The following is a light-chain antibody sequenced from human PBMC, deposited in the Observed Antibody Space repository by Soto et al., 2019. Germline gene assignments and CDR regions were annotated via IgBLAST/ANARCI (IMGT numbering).Light chain of an antibody. J-gene: IGLJ3*02. CDR3: LLYYGGAQVWV. Sequence: QAVVTQEPSLTVSPGGTVTLTCASSTGAVTSGYYPNWFQQKPGQAPRALIYSTSNKHPWTPARFSGSLLGGKAALTLSGVQPEDEAEYYCLLYYGGAQVWVFGGGTKVTVL. CDR1: TGAVTSGYY. CDR2: STS. V-gene: IGLV7-43*01.